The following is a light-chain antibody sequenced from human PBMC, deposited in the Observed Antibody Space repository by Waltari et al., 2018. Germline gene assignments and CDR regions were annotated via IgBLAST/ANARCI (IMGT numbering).Light chain of an antibody. CDR3: QQYSNYELT. Sequence: DIQMTQSPSTLSASVGDRVNITCRASQSIGTWLAWYQQKPGKAPKVLMYKASNLENGVPSRFSGSGSGTEFTLTISSLQPDDFATYYCQQYSNYELTIGGGTKVEIK. V-gene: IGKV1-5*03. CDR1: QSIGTW. J-gene: IGKJ4*01. CDR2: KAS.